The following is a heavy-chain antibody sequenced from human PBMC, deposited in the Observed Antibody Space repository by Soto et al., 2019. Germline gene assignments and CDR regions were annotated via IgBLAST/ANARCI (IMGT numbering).Heavy chain of an antibody. CDR3: AKARAYSTGNYFYGMNV. Sequence: QPGGSLRLSCAASGFSFDDFAMHWVRQAPGKGLEWVSGISWNSGYIGYAASVKGRFTISRDNSKKSLYLQMNSLTAEDTALYYCAKARAYSTGNYFYGMNVWGQGTTVTVSS. J-gene: IGHJ6*02. V-gene: IGHV3-9*01. CDR1: GFSFDDFA. D-gene: IGHD1-1*01. CDR2: ISWNSGYI.